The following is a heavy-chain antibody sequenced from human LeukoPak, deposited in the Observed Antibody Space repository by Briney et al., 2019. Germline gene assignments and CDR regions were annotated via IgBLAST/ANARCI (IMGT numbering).Heavy chain of an antibody. D-gene: IGHD3-3*01. J-gene: IGHJ5*02. CDR2: MNHSGST. V-gene: IGHV4-34*01. CDR1: GGSFSGYY. Sequence: PSETLSLTCAVYGGSFSGYYWSLIRQPPGKGLEWIGEMNHSGSTNYNPSLKSRVTISVDTSKNQFSLKLSSVTAADTAVYYCARGITIFGVVIIARGANWFDPWGQGTLVTVSS. CDR3: ARGITIFGVVIIARGANWFDP.